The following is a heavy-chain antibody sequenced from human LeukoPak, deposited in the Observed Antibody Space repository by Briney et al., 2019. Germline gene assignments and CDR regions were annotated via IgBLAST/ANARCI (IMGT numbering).Heavy chain of an antibody. J-gene: IGHJ4*02. CDR2: INPTSGDT. V-gene: IGHV1-2*02. CDR3: ARFPDILTGYSD. Sequence: ASVKVSCKASGYTFTGYYIHWVRQAPGQGLEWMGWINPTSGDTNYVQKFQGRVTMTRDTSISTAYMELSRLRSDDTAVYYCARFPDILTGYSDWGQGTLVTVSS. D-gene: IGHD3-9*01. CDR1: GYTFTGYY.